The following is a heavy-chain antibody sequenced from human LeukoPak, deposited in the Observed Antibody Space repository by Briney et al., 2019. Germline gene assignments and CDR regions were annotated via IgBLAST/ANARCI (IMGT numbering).Heavy chain of an antibody. CDR1: GFTFSSYV. D-gene: IGHD3-10*01. CDR2: ISGSGGST. Sequence: PGGSLRLSCAASGFTFSSYVMSWVSQAPGKGLEWVSGISGSGGSTYYADSVKGRFTISRDNSKNTLYLQKNSLRAEDTAVYYCAKDLGHYYYGSGSYTSDYWGQGTLVTVSS. CDR3: AKDLGHYYYGSGSYTSDY. J-gene: IGHJ4*02. V-gene: IGHV3-23*01.